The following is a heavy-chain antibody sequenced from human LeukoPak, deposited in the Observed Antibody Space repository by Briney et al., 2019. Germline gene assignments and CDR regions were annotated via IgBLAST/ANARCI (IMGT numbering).Heavy chain of an antibody. D-gene: IGHD3-22*01. V-gene: IGHV3-15*01. CDR1: GFTFSNAW. CDR3: SANYYDSSGYKSFDY. CDR2: IKSKTDGGTT. J-gene: IGHJ4*02. Sequence: GGSLRLSCAASGFTFSNAWMSWVRQAPGKGLEWVGRIKSKTDGGTTDYAAPVKGRFTISRDDSKNTLYLQMNSLKTEDTAVYYCSANYYDSSGYKSFDYWGQGTLVTVSS.